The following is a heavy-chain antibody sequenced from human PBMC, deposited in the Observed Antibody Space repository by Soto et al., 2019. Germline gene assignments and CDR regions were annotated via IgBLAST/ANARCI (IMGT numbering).Heavy chain of an antibody. CDR1: GGSFSGYY. V-gene: IGHV4-34*01. CDR2: INHKGST. D-gene: IGHD3-10*01. CDR3: ARMIRGVGSGATKYNWFDP. J-gene: IGHJ5*02. Sequence: QVQLQQWGAGLLKPSETLSLTCAVYGGSFSGYYWSWIRQPPGKGLEWIGEINHKGSTNYNPSLKSRRTISVDTSKNQFSLKLTSVTAADTAVYYCARMIRGVGSGATKYNWFDPWGQGTLVTVSS.